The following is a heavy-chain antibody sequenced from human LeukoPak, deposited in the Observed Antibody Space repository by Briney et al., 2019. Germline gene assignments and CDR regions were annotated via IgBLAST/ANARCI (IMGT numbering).Heavy chain of an antibody. CDR3: ARTHYYYYYMDV. CDR2: IYTSGST. V-gene: IGHV4-61*02. J-gene: IGHJ6*03. Sequence: SQTLSLTCTVSGGSISSGSYYWSWIRQPAGKGLEWIGRIYTSGSTNYNPSLKSRVTISVDTSKNQFSLKLSSVTAADTAVYYCARTHYYYYYMDVWGKGTTVTVSS. CDR1: GGSISSGSYY.